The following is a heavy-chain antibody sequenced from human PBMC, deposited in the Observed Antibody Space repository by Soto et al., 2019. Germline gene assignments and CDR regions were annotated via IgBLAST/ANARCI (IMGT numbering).Heavy chain of an antibody. CDR2: IIPIFGTA. J-gene: IGHJ6*01. CDR3: ASDCSSTSCYHNYYYYGMDV. V-gene: IGHV1-69*06. Sequence: GASVKVSCKASGGTFSSYAISWVRQAPGQGLEWMGGIIPIFGTANYAQKFQGRVTITADKSTSTAYMELSSLRSEDTAVYYCASDCSSTSCYHNYYYYGMDVWGQGTTVTVS. D-gene: IGHD2-2*01. CDR1: GGTFSSYA.